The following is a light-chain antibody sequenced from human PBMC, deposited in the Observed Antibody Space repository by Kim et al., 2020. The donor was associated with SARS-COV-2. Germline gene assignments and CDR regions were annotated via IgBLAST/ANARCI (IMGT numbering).Light chain of an antibody. CDR2: AAS. Sequence: ASVGDRVSITCRASQSISTSLNWYHQKPGTAPKLLIQAASSVQSGVPSRFSGSGSGTEFTLTITDLQPEDFAIYYWQQSDSLPFTFGPGTKVDIK. J-gene: IGKJ3*01. V-gene: IGKV1-39*01. CDR1: QSISTS. CDR3: QQSDSLPFT.